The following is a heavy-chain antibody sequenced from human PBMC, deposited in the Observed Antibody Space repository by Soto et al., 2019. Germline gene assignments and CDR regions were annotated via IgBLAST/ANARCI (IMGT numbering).Heavy chain of an antibody. CDR3: AREKYCSGGSCYFGLSSGPREAFYI. CDR1: GGSISSGGYY. V-gene: IGHV4-31*03. J-gene: IGHJ3*02. Sequence: SETLSLTCTVSGGSISSGGYYWSWIRQHPGKGLEWIGYIYYSGSTYYNPSLKSRVTISVDTSKNQFSLKLSSVTAADTAVYYCAREKYCSGGSCYFGLSSGPREAFYIWGQGTMVTVSS. CDR2: IYYSGST. D-gene: IGHD2-15*01.